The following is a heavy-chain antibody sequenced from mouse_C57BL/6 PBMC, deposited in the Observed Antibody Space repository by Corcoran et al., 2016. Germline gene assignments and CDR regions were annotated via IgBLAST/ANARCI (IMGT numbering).Heavy chain of an antibody. Sequence: DVQLQQSGPGLVKPSQSLSLTCSVTGYSITSGYFWNWIRQFPGNKLEWMGYISYDGSNNYNPSLKNRISITRDTSTNQFFLKLNSVTTEDTATYHCGRDRVFAYWGQGTLVTVSA. CDR3: GRDRVFAY. CDR1: GYSITSGYF. CDR2: ISYDGSN. D-gene: IGHD3-3*01. J-gene: IGHJ3*01. V-gene: IGHV3-6*01.